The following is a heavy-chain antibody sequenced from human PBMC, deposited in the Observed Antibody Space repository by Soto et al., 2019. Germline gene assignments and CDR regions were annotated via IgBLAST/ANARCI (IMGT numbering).Heavy chain of an antibody. D-gene: IGHD6-6*01. Sequence: ASVKVSCKASGYTSTSYYMHWVRQAPGQGLEWMGIINPSGGSTSYAQKFQGRVTMTRDTSTSTVYMELSSLRSEDTAVYYCARERLEAARGPYGMDVWGQGTTVTVSS. J-gene: IGHJ6*02. CDR2: INPSGGST. CDR1: GYTSTSYY. CDR3: ARERLEAARGPYGMDV. V-gene: IGHV1-46*01.